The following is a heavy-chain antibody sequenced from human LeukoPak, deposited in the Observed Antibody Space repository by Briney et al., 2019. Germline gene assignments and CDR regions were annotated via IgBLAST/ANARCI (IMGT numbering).Heavy chain of an antibody. V-gene: IGHV1-3*01. CDR2: INVCNGNK. CDR1: GYTFTTYV. CDR3: ARAYWGGDCYNDH. Sequence: GASVKVSCKASGYTFTTYVIHGVRQAPGQGLEGMGWINVCNGNKRLSQNLYGRVTINRDTPASAAYMEMSNLRSEETAAYYCARAYWGGDCYNDHWGQGTLVTVSS. D-gene: IGHD2-21*02. J-gene: IGHJ4*02.